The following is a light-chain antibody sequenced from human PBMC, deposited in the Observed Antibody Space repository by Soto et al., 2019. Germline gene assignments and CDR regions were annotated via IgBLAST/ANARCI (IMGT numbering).Light chain of an antibody. CDR3: CSYAGFNTPVV. J-gene: IGLJ2*01. V-gene: IGLV2-23*01. Sequence: QAVVTQPASVSGSPGQSITISCTGTSSDIGSYNFVSWYQQHPGKAPKLMIYEGVKRPSGVSNRFSGSKSGNTASLTISGLQTEDEADYYCCSYAGFNTPVVFGGGTKLTVL. CDR1: SSDIGSYNF. CDR2: EGV.